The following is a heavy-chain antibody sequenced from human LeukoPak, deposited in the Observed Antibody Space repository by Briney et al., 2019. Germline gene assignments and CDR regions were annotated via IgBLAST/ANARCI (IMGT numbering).Heavy chain of an antibody. Sequence: GGSLRLSCTASGFPFIEYSMNWVRQAPGKGLEWISYTGIDSGDTKYADSVRGRFTISADKAKNSLYLQMNSLRVEDTAVYYCARDHNYAFDNWGQGTLVSVAS. V-gene: IGHV3-21*05. CDR2: TGIDSGDT. J-gene: IGHJ4*02. CDR3: ARDHNYAFDN. D-gene: IGHD1-1*01. CDR1: GFPFIEYS.